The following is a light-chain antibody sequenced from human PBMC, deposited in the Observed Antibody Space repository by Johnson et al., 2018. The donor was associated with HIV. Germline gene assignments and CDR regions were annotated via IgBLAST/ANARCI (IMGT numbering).Light chain of an antibody. CDR3: GTWDTSLGAQYV. J-gene: IGLJ1*01. CDR2: ENN. CDR1: SSNIGNNY. Sequence: QPVLTQPPSVSAAPGQKVTISCSGSSSNIGNNYVSWYRQLPGTAPKLLIYENNKRPSGIRDRFSGSKSGTSATLGITGLQTGDEADYYCGTWDTSLGAQYVFGSGTKVPVL. V-gene: IGLV1-51*01.